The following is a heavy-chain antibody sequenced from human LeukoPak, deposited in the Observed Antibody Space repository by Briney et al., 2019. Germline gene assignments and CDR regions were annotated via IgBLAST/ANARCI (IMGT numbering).Heavy chain of an antibody. J-gene: IGHJ3*02. Sequence: GGSLRLSCVVSGFTFNNYAFHWVRQAPGKGLEWVAVISYDGSNKYYADSVKGRFTISRDNSKNTLYLQMNSLRAEDTAVYYCAKDAGRGAFDIWGQGTMVTVSS. V-gene: IGHV3-30-3*01. CDR1: GFTFNNYA. CDR3: AKDAGRGAFDI. D-gene: IGHD3-10*01. CDR2: ISYDGSNK.